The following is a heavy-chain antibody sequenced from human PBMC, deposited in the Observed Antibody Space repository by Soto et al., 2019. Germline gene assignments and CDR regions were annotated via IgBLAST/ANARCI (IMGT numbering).Heavy chain of an antibody. CDR1: GYSFTTSW. CDR3: AKTTTATHYYYGMDV. D-gene: IGHD1-1*01. V-gene: IGHV5-51*01. J-gene: IGHJ6*02. CDR2: IYPADSDN. Sequence: PGESLKISCKGSGYSFTTSWIAWVRQVPGKGLEWMGVIYPADSDNRYSPSFQCQVTISADRSVSTAYLQWSSLKASDTAIYYCAKTTTATHYYYGMDVWGQGTTVTVSS.